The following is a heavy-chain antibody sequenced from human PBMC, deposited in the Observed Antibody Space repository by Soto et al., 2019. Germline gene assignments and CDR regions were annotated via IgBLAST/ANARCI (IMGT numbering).Heavy chain of an antibody. J-gene: IGHJ6*02. CDR2: IHPDDSDT. Sequence: GESLKISCKGSGYIFTNYWGGWVRQMPGRGLEWMGIIHPDDSDTKYNPSFQGQVTFSADKSITTAYLHWSSLKASDTAIYYCARSPVVAAIDYYGMDVWGQGTPVTVSS. V-gene: IGHV5-51*01. D-gene: IGHD2-15*01. CDR1: GYIFTNYW. CDR3: ARSPVVAAIDYYGMDV.